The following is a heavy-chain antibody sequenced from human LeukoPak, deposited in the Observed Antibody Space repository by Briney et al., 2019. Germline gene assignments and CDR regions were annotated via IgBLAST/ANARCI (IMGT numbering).Heavy chain of an antibody. CDR2: ISDSGGST. Sequence: GGSLRLSCAASGFTFSSYAMSWVRQAPGKGLEWVSAISDSGGSTYYADSVKGRFTISRDNSKNTLYLQMNSLRAEDTAVYYCATRTTATTSPLGYWGQGTLVIVSS. D-gene: IGHD4-17*01. J-gene: IGHJ4*02. CDR3: ATRTTATTSPLGY. V-gene: IGHV3-23*01. CDR1: GFTFSSYA.